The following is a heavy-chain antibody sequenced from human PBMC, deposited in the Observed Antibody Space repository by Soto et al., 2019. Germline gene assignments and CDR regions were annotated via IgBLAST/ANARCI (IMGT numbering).Heavy chain of an antibody. CDR3: AIEYYYKDSSGYSYNWFDP. D-gene: IGHD3-22*01. Sequence: SETLSLTCTVSGGSISSYYWSWIRQPPGKGLEWIGYIYYSGSTNYNPSLKSRVTISVDTSKNQFSLKLSSVTAADTAVYYCAIEYYYKDSSGYSYNWFDPWGQGTLVTVAS. CDR1: GGSISSYY. V-gene: IGHV4-59*01. CDR2: IYYSGST. J-gene: IGHJ5*02.